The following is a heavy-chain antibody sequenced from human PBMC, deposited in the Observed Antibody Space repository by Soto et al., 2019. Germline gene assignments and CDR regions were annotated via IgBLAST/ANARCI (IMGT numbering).Heavy chain of an antibody. CDR1: GYTFTLYT. CDR3: AKRGGGYLVGPYLDY. Sequence: QVQIVQSGAEVKKPGASVKVSCKTSGYTFTLYTMHWVRQAPGQRLEWMGWINTGNGNTKYSQRFQRRVTMSRDKSKSTAYMELSSLTSEDSAVYYCAKRGGGYLVGPYLDYWGQGALVTVSS. D-gene: IGHD3-16*01. V-gene: IGHV1-3*04. CDR2: INTGNGNT. J-gene: IGHJ4*02.